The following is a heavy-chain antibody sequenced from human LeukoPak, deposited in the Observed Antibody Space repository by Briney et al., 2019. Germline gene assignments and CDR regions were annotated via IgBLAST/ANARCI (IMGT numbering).Heavy chain of an antibody. CDR1: GGSISSYY. CDR2: IYNSRTT. D-gene: IGHD3-9*01. Sequence: SETLSLTCTVSGGSISSYYWTWIRQPPGKGLEWIGFIYNSRTTNYNPSLRSRVTISVDTSKNQFSLKLNSVTAADTAVYYCARRNILTGGEAFDIWGQGTLVTVSS. J-gene: IGHJ3*02. V-gene: IGHV4-59*08. CDR3: ARRNILTGGEAFDI.